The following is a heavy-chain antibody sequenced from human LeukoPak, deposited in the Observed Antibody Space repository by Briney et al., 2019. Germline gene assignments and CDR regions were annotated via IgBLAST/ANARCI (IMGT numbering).Heavy chain of an antibody. Sequence: KSSETLSLTCTISGGSISTYSWAWIRQTAGKGLEWIGRIYSSGTTNYNPSLKSRVSMSLGTSKNQFSLKVNSVTAADTAVYYCARGAVSDYYYYMDVWGKGTTVTVSS. V-gene: IGHV4-4*07. CDR2: IYSSGTT. CDR1: GGSISTYS. D-gene: IGHD3-16*01. J-gene: IGHJ6*03. CDR3: ARGAVSDYYYYMDV.